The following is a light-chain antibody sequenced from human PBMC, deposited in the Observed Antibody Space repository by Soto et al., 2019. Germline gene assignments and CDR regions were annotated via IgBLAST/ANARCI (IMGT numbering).Light chain of an antibody. V-gene: IGKV3D-15*01. Sequence: IGLTQTPGTLSLSHGERATLSCRASQSFNSIYLAWYQQKPGQPPRLLIDGASNRATGIPARFSGSGSGTEFSLTISSLQSEDFTLYYCQQYSKWLIPFGHGTRLEIK. J-gene: IGKJ5*01. CDR2: GAS. CDR1: QSFNSIY. CDR3: QQYSKWLIP.